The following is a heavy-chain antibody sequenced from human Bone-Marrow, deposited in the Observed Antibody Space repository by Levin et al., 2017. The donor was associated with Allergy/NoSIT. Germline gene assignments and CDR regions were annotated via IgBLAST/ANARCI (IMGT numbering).Heavy chain of an antibody. Sequence: GGSLRLSCVASGFTFTTYVMTWVRQLPGKGPEWVASVNKDGDKKYYVDSVKGRFTISRDNAKDSLYLQMNSLRDEDTAVYYCAIGGAWHKDWGQGTLVTVSS. J-gene: IGHJ4*02. CDR1: GFTFTTYV. V-gene: IGHV3-7*01. CDR2: VNKDGDKK. D-gene: IGHD1-26*01. CDR3: AIGGAWHKD.